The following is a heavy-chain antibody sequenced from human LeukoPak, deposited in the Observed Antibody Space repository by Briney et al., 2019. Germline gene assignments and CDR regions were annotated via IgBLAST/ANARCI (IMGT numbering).Heavy chain of an antibody. J-gene: IGHJ4*02. CDR3: ERRVNLRRGSYPGY. Sequence: GGSLRLSCAASGFTFSTYWMHWVRQAPGKGLVWVSRINSDGSTTTYADSVKGRFTISRDNAKNTLYLQMNSLRAEDTAVDDCERRVNLRRGSYPGYWGQGTLVTVSS. D-gene: IGHD1-26*01. CDR1: GFTFSTYW. CDR2: INSDGSTT. V-gene: IGHV3-74*01.